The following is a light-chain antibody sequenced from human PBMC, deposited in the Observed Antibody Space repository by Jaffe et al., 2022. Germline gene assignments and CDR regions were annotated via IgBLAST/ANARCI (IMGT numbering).Light chain of an antibody. J-gene: IGKJ4*01. CDR1: QSVSSN. V-gene: IGKV3-15*01. CDR2: GAS. CDR3: QQYNNPII. Sequence: EIVMTQSPATLSVSPGERATLSCRASQSVSSNLAWYQQKPGQAPRLLIYGASTRATGIPARFSGSGSGTEFTLTISSLQSEDFAVYYCQQYNNPIIFGGGTKVEIK.